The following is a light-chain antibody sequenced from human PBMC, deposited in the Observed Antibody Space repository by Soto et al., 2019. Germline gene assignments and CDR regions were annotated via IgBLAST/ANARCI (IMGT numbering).Light chain of an antibody. CDR2: TNT. CDR3: AAWDDSLNSVI. J-gene: IGLJ2*01. Sequence: QSVLTQPPSASGTPGQSVSISCSGSRSNIGTNPVNWYQQLPGTAPKLLFYTNTQRPSGVPDRFSASKSGTSASLGISGLQSEDEADYYCAAWDDSLNSVIFGGGTKLTVL. V-gene: IGLV1-44*01. CDR1: RSNIGTNP.